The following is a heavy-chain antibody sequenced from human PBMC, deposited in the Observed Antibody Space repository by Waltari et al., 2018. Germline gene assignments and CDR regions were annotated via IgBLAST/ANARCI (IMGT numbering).Heavy chain of an antibody. CDR3: ARLYHGDPDY. V-gene: IGHV4-38-2*01. D-gene: IGHD3-10*01. CDR1: AYPIGSGYY. J-gene: IGHJ4*02. Sequence: QVQLQDSGPGLVKLSETLSLTCAVSAYPIGSGYYRGWIRQPPGKGLEWIGSIYHSGSTYYNPSLKSRVTISVDTSKNQFSLKLSSVTAADTAVYYCARLYHGDPDYWGQGTLVTVSS. CDR2: IYHSGST.